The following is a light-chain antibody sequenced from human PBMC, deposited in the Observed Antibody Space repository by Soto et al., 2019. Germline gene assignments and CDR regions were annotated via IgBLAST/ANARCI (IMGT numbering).Light chain of an antibody. V-gene: IGKV2-30*01. CDR2: KVS. CDR1: QSLLYRDGYTY. CDR3: MQGTYWPYT. J-gene: IGKJ2*01. Sequence: DVVMTQSPLSLPATLGQPASISCRSSQSLLYRDGYTYLNWFQQRPGQSPRRLIYKVSNRDSGVPDRFSGSGSGTDFTLQISRVEAEDVGVYYCMQGTYWPYTFGQGTKLEIK.